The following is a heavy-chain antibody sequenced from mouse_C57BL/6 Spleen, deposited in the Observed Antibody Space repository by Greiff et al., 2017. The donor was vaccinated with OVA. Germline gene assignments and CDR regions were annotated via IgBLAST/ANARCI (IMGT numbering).Heavy chain of an antibody. D-gene: IGHD1-1*01. CDR3: ARSIITTVVAPYAMDY. CDR2: IDPSDSYT. Sequence: QVQLQQSGPELVKPGASVKISCKASGYAFSSSWMHWVKQRPGQGLEWIGEIDPSDSYTNYNQKFKGKSTLTVDKSSSTAYMQLSSLTSEDSAVYYCARSIITTVVAPYAMDYWGQGTSVTVSS. V-gene: IGHV1-69*01. CDR1: GYAFSSSW. J-gene: IGHJ4*01.